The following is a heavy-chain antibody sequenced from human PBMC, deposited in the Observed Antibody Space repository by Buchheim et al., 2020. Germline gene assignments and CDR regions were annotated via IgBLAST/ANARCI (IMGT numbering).Heavy chain of an antibody. Sequence: QVQLQESGPGLVKPSETLSLICSVSGDSISSYYWSWIRQPPGKGLERIGYVHYSGSTNYNPSLKSRVTISVDTSKNQFSLKLSSVTAADTAVYYCAREAGTTINFDYWGQGNL. J-gene: IGHJ4*02. D-gene: IGHD1-1*01. V-gene: IGHV4-59*01. CDR1: GDSISSYY. CDR3: AREAGTTINFDY. CDR2: VHYSGST.